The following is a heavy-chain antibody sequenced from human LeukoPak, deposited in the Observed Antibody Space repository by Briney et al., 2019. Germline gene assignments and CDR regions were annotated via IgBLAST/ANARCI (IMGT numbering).Heavy chain of an antibody. Sequence: GGSLRLSCVASGFTFSSDYMTWVRQSPGKGLEWVSSISTSGTISYYADSVKGRFTISRDNSRNTLYLQMNSLGLEDTAIYFCATGLAHYWGQGTMVTVST. J-gene: IGHJ4*02. CDR2: ISTSGTIS. CDR3: ATGLAHY. V-gene: IGHV3-23*01. CDR1: GFTFSSDY.